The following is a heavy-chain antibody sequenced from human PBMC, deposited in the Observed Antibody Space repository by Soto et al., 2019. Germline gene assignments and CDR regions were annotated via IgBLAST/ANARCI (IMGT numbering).Heavy chain of an antibody. J-gene: IGHJ6*02. CDR2: INAGNGNT. CDR1: GYTFTSYA. CDR3: ARGTTYGYYGMDV. V-gene: IGHV1-3*01. Sequence: VKVYCKASGYTFTSYAMHWVRQDPGQRLEWMGWINAGNGNTKYSQKFQGRVTITRDTSASTAYMELSSLRSEDTAVYYCARGTTYGYYGMDVWGQGTTVSVSS. D-gene: IGHD4-4*01.